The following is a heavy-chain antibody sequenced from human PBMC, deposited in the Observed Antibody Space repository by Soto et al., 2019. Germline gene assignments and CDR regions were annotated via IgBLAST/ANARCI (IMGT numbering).Heavy chain of an antibody. V-gene: IGHV4-59*08. CDR3: ARHLPVLSGWSHQNDAFDI. Sequence: SETLSLTCTVSGGSISSYYWSWIRQPPGKGLEWIGYIYYSGSTNYNPSLKSRVTISVDTSKNQFSLKLSSVTAADTAVYYCARHLPVLSGWSHQNDAFDIWGQGTMVTVSS. D-gene: IGHD6-19*01. CDR2: IYYSGST. J-gene: IGHJ3*02. CDR1: GGSISSYY.